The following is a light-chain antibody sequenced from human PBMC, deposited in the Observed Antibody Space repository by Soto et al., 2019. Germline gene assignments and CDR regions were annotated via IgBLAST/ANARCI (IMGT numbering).Light chain of an antibody. J-gene: IGLJ1*01. V-gene: IGLV2-8*01. Sequence: QSALTQPPSASGSPGQSVTISRTGTSSDVGAYNYVSWYQQHPGKAPKLMIYEVSKRPSGVPDRFSGSKSGNTASLTVSGLQAEDEADYYCCSYADGSIYFFGTGTKV. CDR2: EVS. CDR1: SSDVGAYNY. CDR3: CSYADGSIYF.